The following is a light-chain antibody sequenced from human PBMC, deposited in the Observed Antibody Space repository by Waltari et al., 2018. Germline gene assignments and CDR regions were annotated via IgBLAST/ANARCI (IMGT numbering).Light chain of an antibody. V-gene: IGKV3-20*01. J-gene: IGKJ1*01. CDR3: QKYESLPAT. Sequence: EIVLTQSPGTLSLSPGERATLPCRASQRVRGYLACYQQKPGKAPRLLIYAASTRTTGIPDRFSGSGSGTDYSLTISRLEPEDSAVYYCQKYESLPATFGQGTKVEIK. CDR2: AAS. CDR1: QRVRGY.